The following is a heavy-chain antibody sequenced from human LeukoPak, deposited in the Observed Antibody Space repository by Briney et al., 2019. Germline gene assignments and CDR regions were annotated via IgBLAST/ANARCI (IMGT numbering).Heavy chain of an antibody. CDR1: GYTFTSYG. CDR3: ATGIAVAGTRDY. J-gene: IGHJ4*02. Sequence: ASVKVSCKASGYTFTSYGISWVRQAPGQGLEWMGWISACNGNTNYAQKLQGRVTMTTDTSTSTAYMELRSLRSDDTAVYYCATGIAVAGTRDYWGQGTLVTVSS. D-gene: IGHD6-19*01. V-gene: IGHV1-18*04. CDR2: ISACNGNT.